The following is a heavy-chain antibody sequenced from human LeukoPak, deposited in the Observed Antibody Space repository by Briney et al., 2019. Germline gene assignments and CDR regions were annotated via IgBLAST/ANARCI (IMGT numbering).Heavy chain of an antibody. CDR1: GGTFISYA. CDR3: ARAGAIFGVVKHYYYYMDV. CDR2: IIPIFGTA. D-gene: IGHD3-3*01. Sequence: ASVKVSCKASGGTFISYAISWVRQAPGQGLEWRGGIIPIFGTANYAQKFQGRVTITADESTSTAYMELSSLRSEDTAVYYCARAGAIFGVVKHYYYYMDVWGKGTTVTVSS. J-gene: IGHJ6*03. V-gene: IGHV1-69*13.